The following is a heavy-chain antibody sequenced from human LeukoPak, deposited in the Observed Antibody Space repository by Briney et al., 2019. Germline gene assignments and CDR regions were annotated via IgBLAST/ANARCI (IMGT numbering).Heavy chain of an antibody. D-gene: IGHD6-19*01. CDR2: ISASGGNT. CDR1: GFTFSSYA. J-gene: IGHJ4*02. CDR3: AISAGYSSGWLHFDY. Sequence: PGGSLRLSCAASGFTFSSYAMSWVRQAPGKGLEWVSAISASGGNTYYADSVQGRFTFSRDNSKNTLYLQMNSLRAEDTAVYYCAISAGYSSGWLHFDYWGQGTLVTVSS. V-gene: IGHV3-23*01.